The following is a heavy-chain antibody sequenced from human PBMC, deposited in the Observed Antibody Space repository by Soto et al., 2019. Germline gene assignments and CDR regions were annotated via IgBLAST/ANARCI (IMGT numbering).Heavy chain of an antibody. CDR3: ARPQLYCSSTSCYASPPDYYGMDV. CDR1: GGTFSSYT. V-gene: IGHV1-69*02. Sequence: QVQLVQSGAEVKKPGSSVKVSCKASGGTFSSYTISWVRQAPGQGLEWMGRIIPILGIANYAQKFQGRVTITADKSTSTAYMELSSLRSEDTAVYYCARPQLYCSSTSCYASPPDYYGMDVWGQGTTVTVSS. CDR2: IIPILGIA. J-gene: IGHJ6*02. D-gene: IGHD2-2*01.